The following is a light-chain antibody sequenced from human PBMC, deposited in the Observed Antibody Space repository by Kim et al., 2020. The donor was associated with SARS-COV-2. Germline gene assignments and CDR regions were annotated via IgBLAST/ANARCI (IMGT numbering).Light chain of an antibody. CDR3: LLSYSGTRV. J-gene: IGLJ3*02. CDR2: DTN. V-gene: IGLV7-46*01. Sequence: PGRTVPHPLGAKAGAVTSGHWPYWFQQKPGQAPRTLIYDTNNKHSWTPARFSGSLLGGKAALTLSGAQPEDEAEYYCLLSYSGTRVFGGGTQLTVL. CDR1: AGAVTSGHW.